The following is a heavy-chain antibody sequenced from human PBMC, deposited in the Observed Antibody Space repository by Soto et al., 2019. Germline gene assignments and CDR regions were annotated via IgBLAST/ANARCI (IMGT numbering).Heavy chain of an antibody. CDR1: GFIFSDNY. CDR3: AREVSGTSFDY. J-gene: IGHJ4*02. Sequence: GGSLRLSCAASGFIFSDNYINWVRQAPGKGLEWVSVTYTGGYTYYADSVKGRFTISRDNSKNTLYLQMNSLRAEDTAVYYCAREVSGTSFDYWGQGTLVTVSS. D-gene: IGHD1-7*01. V-gene: IGHV3-53*01. CDR2: TYTGGYT.